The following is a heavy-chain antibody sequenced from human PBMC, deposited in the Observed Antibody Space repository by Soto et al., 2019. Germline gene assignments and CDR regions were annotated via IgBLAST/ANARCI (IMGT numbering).Heavy chain of an antibody. V-gene: IGHV1-18*04. CDR3: ATSDKTSTGEYFQQ. CDR1: GYSFTTYD. J-gene: IGHJ1*01. Sequence: ASVKVSCKASGYSFTTYDISWLRQAPGQGLEWMGRISPYNGNTNYAQNFQGRVTISADESTSTVYLDLSSLRSEDSAVYYCATSDKTSTGEYFQQWGQGTLVTVSS. D-gene: IGHD2-15*01. CDR2: ISPYNGNT.